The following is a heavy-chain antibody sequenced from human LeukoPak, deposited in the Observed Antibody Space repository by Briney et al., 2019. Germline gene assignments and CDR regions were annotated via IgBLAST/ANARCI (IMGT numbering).Heavy chain of an antibody. V-gene: IGHV3-53*01. CDR3: ARHHYSMITFGGVIAPPGY. Sequence: GGSLRLSCAASGFTVSSNYMSWVRQAPGKGLEWVSVIYSGGSTYYADSVKGRFTISRDNSKNTLYLQMNSLRAEDTAVYYCARHHYSMITFGGVIAPPGYWGQGTLVTVSS. CDR1: GFTVSSNY. CDR2: IYSGGST. J-gene: IGHJ4*02. D-gene: IGHD3-16*02.